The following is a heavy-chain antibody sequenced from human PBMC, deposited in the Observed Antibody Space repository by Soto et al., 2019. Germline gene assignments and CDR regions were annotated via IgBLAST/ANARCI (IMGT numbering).Heavy chain of an antibody. CDR3: ATGSPYYYGSGGMWDS. D-gene: IGHD3-10*01. V-gene: IGHV4-4*02. CDR2: IHHSGAT. CDR1: GGSMSSPNW. J-gene: IGHJ4*02. Sequence: QVRLQESGPGLVKPSGTLSLTCLVSGGSMSSPNWWTWVRLAPVNGLEWIAEIHHSGATNYSPSLKSRAVISIDKSNNQFSLQLTSVTAADTAVYYCATGSPYYYGSGGMWDSWGRGALVTVSS.